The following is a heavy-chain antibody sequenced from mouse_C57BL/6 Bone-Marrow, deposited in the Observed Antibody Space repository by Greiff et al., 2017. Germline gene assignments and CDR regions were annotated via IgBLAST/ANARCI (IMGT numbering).Heavy chain of an antibody. CDR1: GYTFTSYW. V-gene: IGHV1-64*01. CDR2: IHPNSGST. J-gene: IGHJ4*01. CDR3: ATYYSNDYYAMDY. Sequence: QVQLQQPGAELVKPGASVKLSCKASGYTFTSYWMHWVKQRPGQGLEWIGMIHPNSGSTNYNEKFKSKATLTVDKSSSTADMQLSSLTSEDSAVYYCATYYSNDYYAMDYWGQGTSVTVSS. D-gene: IGHD2-5*01.